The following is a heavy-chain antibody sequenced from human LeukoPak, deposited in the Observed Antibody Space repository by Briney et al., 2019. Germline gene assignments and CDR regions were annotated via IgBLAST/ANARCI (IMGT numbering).Heavy chain of an antibody. CDR1: GFTFSSYS. D-gene: IGHD3-10*01. V-gene: IGHV3-48*02. CDR3: ARDGGFGFRAAFDI. CDR2: ISGSGSVS. Sequence: PGGSLRLSCAASGFTFSSYSMNWVCQAPGRGLEWISYISGSGSVSYYEDSVKGRFTISRDNAKNSLYLQMNSLRDEDTALYYCARDGGFGFRAAFDIWGQGTMVTVSS. J-gene: IGHJ3*02.